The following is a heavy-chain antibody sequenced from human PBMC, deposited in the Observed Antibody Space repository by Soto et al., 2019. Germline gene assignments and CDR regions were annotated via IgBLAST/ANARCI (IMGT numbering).Heavy chain of an antibody. CDR1: GFTFSSYA. D-gene: IGHD5-18*01. CDR2: ISGSDGRT. CDR3: AKGVSQYTPLALFDY. Sequence: EVQLLESGGCWVRPGGSLRLSCAASGFTFSSYAMSWVRQAPGKGLEWVSTISGSDGRTYSTDSVKGRFTISRDNSRNTGYLQMNSLIVEDTAVYYCAKGVSQYTPLALFDYWGRGTLVTVSS. J-gene: IGHJ4*02. V-gene: IGHV3-23*01.